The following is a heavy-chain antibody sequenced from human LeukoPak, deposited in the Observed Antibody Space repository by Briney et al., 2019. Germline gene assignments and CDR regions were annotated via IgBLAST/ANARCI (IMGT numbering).Heavy chain of an antibody. J-gene: IGHJ3*01. Sequence: ASVKVSCKASGYTFTSYYMHWVRQAPGRGGEWMGWISGYNGKINYAQKFQGRVTMTTDTSTSTAYLELRSLTSEDTAVYYCARRFCSSVSSYDDDAFDVWGQGTLVTVSS. CDR3: ARRFCSSVSSYDDDAFDV. D-gene: IGHD2-2*01. CDR1: GYTFTSYY. V-gene: IGHV1-18*04. CDR2: ISGYNGKI.